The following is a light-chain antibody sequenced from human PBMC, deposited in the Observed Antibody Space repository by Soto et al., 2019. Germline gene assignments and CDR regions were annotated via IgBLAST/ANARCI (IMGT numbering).Light chain of an antibody. CDR3: QQYATSPRT. Sequence: EILLTQSPGTLSLSPGERATLSCRASQSVTSNYLAWYQQKRGQAPRLLIYGASSRATGIPARFSGSGSGTDFTLTISRLEPEDFAVYYCQQYATSPRTFGQGTKVEIQ. J-gene: IGKJ1*01. CDR1: QSVTSNY. V-gene: IGKV3-20*01. CDR2: GAS.